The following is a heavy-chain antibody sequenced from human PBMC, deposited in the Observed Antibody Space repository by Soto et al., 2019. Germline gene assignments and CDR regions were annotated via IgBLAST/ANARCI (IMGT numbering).Heavy chain of an antibody. Sequence: GRSLRLSCAASGITFSSFAMSWVRQAPGKGLEWVSTIDGTGGGTYYADSVKGRFTISRDNSKNTAYLQMNSLRAEDTAVYYCAKDRRGYTYGPFDYWGQGALVTVSS. CDR1: GITFSSFA. CDR3: AKDRRGYTYGPFDY. V-gene: IGHV3-23*01. D-gene: IGHD5-18*01. J-gene: IGHJ4*02. CDR2: IDGTGGGT.